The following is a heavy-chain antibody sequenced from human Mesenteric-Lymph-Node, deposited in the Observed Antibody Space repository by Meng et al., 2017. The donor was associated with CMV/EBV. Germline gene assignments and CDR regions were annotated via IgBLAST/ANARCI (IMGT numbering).Heavy chain of an antibody. Sequence: ASVKVSCKASGDTFTGYYIHWVRQAPGQGLEWMGWINPDSGVTSNAQNFQGRVTITRDTSISTAYMELSRLRSDDSAIYYCARETKYSSGWGDLYYYGMDVWGQGTTVTVSS. J-gene: IGHJ6*02. CDR1: GDTFTGYY. CDR2: INPDSGVT. D-gene: IGHD6-19*01. CDR3: ARETKYSSGWGDLYYYGMDV. V-gene: IGHV1-2*02.